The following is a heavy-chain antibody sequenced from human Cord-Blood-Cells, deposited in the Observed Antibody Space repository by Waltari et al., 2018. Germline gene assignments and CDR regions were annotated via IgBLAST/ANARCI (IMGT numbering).Heavy chain of an antibody. V-gene: IGHV1-2*04. J-gene: IGHJ3*02. D-gene: IGHD6-13*01. CDR3: AREGIEWGPFDAFDI. CDR2: INPNSGGT. CDR1: GYTFTGYY. Sequence: QVQLVQSGAEVKKPGASVKVSCKASGYTFTGYYMHWVRQAPGQGLEWMGWINPNSGGTNYAQKFQGWVTMTRDTSISTAYMELSRLRSDDTAVYYCAREGIEWGPFDAFDIWGQGTMVTVSS.